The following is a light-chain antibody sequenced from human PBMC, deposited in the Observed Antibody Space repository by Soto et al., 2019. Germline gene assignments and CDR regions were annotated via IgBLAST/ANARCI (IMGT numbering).Light chain of an antibody. V-gene: IGLV2-14*03. CDR2: DVS. CDR1: SSDVGAYNY. J-gene: IGLJ1*01. CDR3: SSYTTSTTRV. Sequence: PVDSVTFYSTGTSSDVGAYNYVSWYQHHPGNAPKLLIYDVSTRPSGVSNRFSGSKSGNTASLTISGLQAEDEADYYCSSYTTSTTRVFGTGTKVTVL.